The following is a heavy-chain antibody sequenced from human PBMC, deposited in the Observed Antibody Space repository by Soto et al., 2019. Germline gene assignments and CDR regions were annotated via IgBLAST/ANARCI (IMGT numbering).Heavy chain of an antibody. V-gene: IGHV3-23*01. Sequence: GGSLRLSCAASGFTFSSYAMSWVRQAPGKGLEWVSAISGSGGSTYYADSVKGRFTISRDNSKNTLYLQMNSLRAEDTAVYYCAKGYYDSSGYYTEAVLDYWGQGTLVTVSS. CDR1: GFTFSSYA. CDR2: ISGSGGST. CDR3: AKGYYDSSGYYTEAVLDY. J-gene: IGHJ4*02. D-gene: IGHD3-22*01.